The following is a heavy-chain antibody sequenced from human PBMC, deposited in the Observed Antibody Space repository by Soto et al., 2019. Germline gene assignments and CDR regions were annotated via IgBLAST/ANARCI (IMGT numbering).Heavy chain of an antibody. CDR1: GFTFSSYS. D-gene: IGHD6-13*01. J-gene: IGHJ4*02. V-gene: IGHV3-21*01. CDR3: ARGQIAVAAPGY. CDR2: ISSSSSYI. Sequence: GGSLRLSCAASGFTFSSYSMNWVRQAPGKGLEWVSSISSSSSYIYYADSVKGRFTISRDNAKNSLYLQMNSLRAEDTAVYYCARGQIAVAAPGYWGQGTLVTVSS.